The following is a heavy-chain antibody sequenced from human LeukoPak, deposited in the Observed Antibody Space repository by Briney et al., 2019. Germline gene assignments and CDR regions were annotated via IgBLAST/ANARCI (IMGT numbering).Heavy chain of an antibody. J-gene: IGHJ3*02. CDR1: GFTFSRFW. V-gene: IGHV3-7*02. CDR2: IDQSGGRN. D-gene: IGHD3-3*01. Sequence: QAGGSLRLSCAASGFTFSRFWMNWVRQAPGRGLEWVANIDQSGGRNNYVDSVKGRFTISRDNAKNSLYLQMNSLRAEDTAVYYCYNFWSGSFIWGQGTMVTVSS. CDR3: YNFWSGSFI.